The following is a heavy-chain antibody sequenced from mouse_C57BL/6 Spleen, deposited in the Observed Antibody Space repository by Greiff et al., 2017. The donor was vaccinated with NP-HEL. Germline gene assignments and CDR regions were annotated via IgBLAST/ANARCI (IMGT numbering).Heavy chain of an antibody. D-gene: IGHD1-1*01. V-gene: IGHV1-74*01. CDR3: ANPYGSEGNWYFDV. J-gene: IGHJ1*03. CDR1: GYTFTSYW. CDR2: LHPSDSDT. Sequence: QVQLQQPGAELVKPGASVKVSCKASGYTFTSYWMHWVKQRPGQGLEWIGRLHPSDSDTNYHQKFKGKATLTVDKSSSTAYMQLSSLTSEDSAVYYCANPYGSEGNWYFDVWGTGTTVTVSS.